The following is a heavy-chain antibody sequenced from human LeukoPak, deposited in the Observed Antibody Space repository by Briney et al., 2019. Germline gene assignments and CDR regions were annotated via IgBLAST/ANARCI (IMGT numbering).Heavy chain of an antibody. V-gene: IGHV3-53*01. CDR2: FYSGGGT. J-gene: IGHJ2*01. CDR1: GFIVSRSY. CDR3: ARDHYDSRGWYWYFDA. Sequence: QPGGSLRLSCAASGFIVSRSYMSWVRQAPGKGLEWVSVFYSGGGTSYADSVKGRFTISRDTSKNSVYLQMNSLRAEDTAVYYCARDHYDSRGWYWYFDAWGRGALVTVSS. D-gene: IGHD3-22*01.